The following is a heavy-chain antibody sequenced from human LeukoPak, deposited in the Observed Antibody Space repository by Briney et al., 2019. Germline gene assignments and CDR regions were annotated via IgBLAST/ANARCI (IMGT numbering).Heavy chain of an antibody. V-gene: IGHV1-2*02. CDR3: ASGSYSHYYCYYMDV. J-gene: IGHJ6*03. CDR1: GYTFTAYF. CDR2: IIPNSGGT. Sequence: GASVKVSCKASGYTFTAYFIHWVRQAPGQGLEWMGWIIPNSGGTSYAQKFQGRVTMTRDTSITTAYMELSRLRSDDTAVYYCASGSYSHYYCYYMDVWGRGTTVTVSS. D-gene: IGHD2-21*01.